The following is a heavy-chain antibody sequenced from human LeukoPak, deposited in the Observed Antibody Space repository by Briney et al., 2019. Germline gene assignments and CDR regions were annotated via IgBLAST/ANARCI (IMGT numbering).Heavy chain of an antibody. D-gene: IGHD3-3*01. CDR3: ARDRPTGASRVFVVQ. V-gene: IGHV3-21*06. Sequence: GGSLTLSCTASGFTFSSYAMTWVRQAPGKGLEWISSMSSGSRYIYYADSVRGRFTISRDNAKNSLYLIMNSLRAEDTAIYYCARDRPTGASRVFVVQWGQGTPVTVSS. J-gene: IGHJ4*02. CDR1: GFTFSSYA. CDR2: MSSGSRYI.